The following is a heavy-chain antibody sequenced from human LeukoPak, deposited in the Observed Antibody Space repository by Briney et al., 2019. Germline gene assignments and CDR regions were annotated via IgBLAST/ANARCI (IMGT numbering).Heavy chain of an antibody. V-gene: IGHV3-69-1*02. CDR2: ISSGNIK. J-gene: IGHJ4*02. CDR1: GFTFSDYE. D-gene: IGHD1-14*01. CDR3: ARPDQ. Sequence: PGGSLRLSCVASGFTFSDYEINWVRQAPGKGLEWISYISSGNIKYYADSVKGRFTISRDNAKNSLYLQMSSLRAEDTATYYCARPDQWGQGTVVTVSS.